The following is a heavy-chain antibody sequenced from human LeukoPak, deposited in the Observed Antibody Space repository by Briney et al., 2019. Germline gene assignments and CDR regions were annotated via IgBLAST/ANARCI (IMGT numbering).Heavy chain of an antibody. D-gene: IGHD2-2*01. CDR2: ISSTSSVI. Sequence: GGSLRLSCAASGFTFSDYGMHWVRQAPGKGLEWISYISSTSSVIYYADSVKGRFTISRDNAKNSLYLQMNSLRAEDTAVYYCARNLPAADYWGQGTLVTVSS. J-gene: IGHJ4*02. V-gene: IGHV3-48*04. CDR3: ARNLPAADY. CDR1: GFTFSDYG.